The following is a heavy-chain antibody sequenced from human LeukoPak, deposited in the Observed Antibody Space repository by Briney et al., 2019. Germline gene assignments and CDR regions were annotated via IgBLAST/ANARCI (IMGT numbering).Heavy chain of an antibody. CDR2: IKPSGGST. CDR3: ARDGNLTPHAFDI. V-gene: IGHV1-46*01. D-gene: IGHD1-26*01. J-gene: IGHJ3*02. Sequence: GASVKVSCKASGYTFTGYYMHWVRQAPGQGLEWMGIIKPSGGSTSYAQKFQGRVTMTRDTSTSTVYMELSSLRSEDTAVYYCARDGNLTPHAFDIWGQGTMVTVSS. CDR1: GYTFTGYY.